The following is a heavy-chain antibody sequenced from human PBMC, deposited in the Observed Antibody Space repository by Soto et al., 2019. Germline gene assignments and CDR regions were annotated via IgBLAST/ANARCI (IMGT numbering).Heavy chain of an antibody. CDR2: IKSKTDGGTT. V-gene: IGHV3-15*01. CDR1: GLTFSNAW. Sequence: EVQLVESGGGLVKPGGSLRLSCAASGLTFSNAWMSWVRQAPGKGLEWVGRIKSKTDGGTTDYAAPVKGRFTISRDDSKNTLYLQMNSLKTEDTAVYYCTRRPYSSSWYNYWGQGTLVTVSS. CDR3: TRRPYSSSWYNY. J-gene: IGHJ4*02. D-gene: IGHD6-13*01.